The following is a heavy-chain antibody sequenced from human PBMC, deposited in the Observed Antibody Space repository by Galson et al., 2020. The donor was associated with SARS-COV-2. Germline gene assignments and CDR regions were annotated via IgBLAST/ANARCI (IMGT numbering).Heavy chain of an antibody. Sequence: GESLKISCKASGYTFTNYAISWVRQAPGQGLEWMGWISAHNGDTNYAQRFQGRVSLITDTSTSTAYMEVRSLRSDDTAVYYCARDHRGTWAHSGMDVWGQGTTVNVSS. V-gene: IGHV1-18*04. CDR1: GYTFTNYA. D-gene: IGHD7-27*01. CDR3: ARDHRGTWAHSGMDV. J-gene: IGHJ6*02. CDR2: ISAHNGDT.